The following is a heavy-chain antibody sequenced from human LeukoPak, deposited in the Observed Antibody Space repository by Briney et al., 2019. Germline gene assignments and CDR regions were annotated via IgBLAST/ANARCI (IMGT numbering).Heavy chain of an antibody. Sequence: PGGSLRLSCAASGFTFSSYWMSWVRQAPGKGLEWVANIKQDGSEKYYVDSVKGRFTISRDNAKNSLYLQMNSLRAEDTAVYYCARAVWGSYRYDPFDYWGQGTLVTVSS. CDR2: IKQDGSEK. D-gene: IGHD3-16*02. CDR1: GFTFSSYW. CDR3: ARAVWGSYRYDPFDY. J-gene: IGHJ4*02. V-gene: IGHV3-7*03.